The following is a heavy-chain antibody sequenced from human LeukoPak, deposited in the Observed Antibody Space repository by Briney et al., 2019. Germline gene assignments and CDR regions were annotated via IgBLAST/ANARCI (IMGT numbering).Heavy chain of an antibody. CDR3: ARWVPYCSGGSCHSVEPYYYYGMDV. D-gene: IGHD2-15*01. CDR1: GYTFTSYG. J-gene: IGHJ6*02. V-gene: IGHV1-18*01. CDR2: ISAYNGNT. Sequence: ASVKVSCKASGYTFTSYGISWVRQAPGQGLEWMGWISAYNGNTNYAQKLQGRVTMTTDTSTSTAYMELRSLRSDDTAVYYCARWVPYCSGGSCHSVEPYYYYGMDVWGQGTTVTVSS.